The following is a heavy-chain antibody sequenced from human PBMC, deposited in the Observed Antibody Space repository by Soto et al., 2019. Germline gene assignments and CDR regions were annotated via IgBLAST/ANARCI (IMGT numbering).Heavy chain of an antibody. CDR2: ISYDGSNK. CDR1: GFTFSSYG. J-gene: IGHJ6*02. Sequence: GGSRRLSCAASGFTFSSYGMHWVRQAPCKGLEWVAVISYDGSNKYYADSVKGRFTISRDNSKNTLYLQMNSLRAEDTAVYYCAKDTLYSGYYYGMDVWGQGTTVTVSS. D-gene: IGHD1-26*01. V-gene: IGHV3-30*18. CDR3: AKDTLYSGYYYGMDV.